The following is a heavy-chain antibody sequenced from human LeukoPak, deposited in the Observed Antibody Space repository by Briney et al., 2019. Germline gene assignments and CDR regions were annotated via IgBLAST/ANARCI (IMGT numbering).Heavy chain of an antibody. CDR2: VNHSGTA. CDR1: GGSFSGYY. J-gene: IGHJ3*02. V-gene: IGHV4-34*01. Sequence: TSETLSLTCAVHGGSFSGYYWSWIRQPPGQGLEWIGEVNHSGTARYNSSLESRVTISVDTSKSQSSLNVYFVTAADTAVYYCASLNPFSGRRNAFDIWGQGAMVTVSS. CDR3: ASLNPFSGRRNAFDI. D-gene: IGHD1-26*01.